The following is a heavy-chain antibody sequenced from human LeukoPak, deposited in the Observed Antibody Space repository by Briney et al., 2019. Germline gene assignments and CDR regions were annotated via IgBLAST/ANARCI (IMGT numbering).Heavy chain of an antibody. V-gene: IGHV3-74*01. Sequence: GGSLRLSCAASVFTLSSYWMQWVRQAQWKGLVWVSRINSDGSSTTYADSVKGRFTISRDNAKNTLHLQMNSLRAEDTAVYFCAREYGRSRDYGMDVWGQGTTVTVSS. CDR2: INSDGSST. D-gene: IGHD3-10*01. J-gene: IGHJ6*02. CDR1: VFTLSSYW. CDR3: AREYGRSRDYGMDV.